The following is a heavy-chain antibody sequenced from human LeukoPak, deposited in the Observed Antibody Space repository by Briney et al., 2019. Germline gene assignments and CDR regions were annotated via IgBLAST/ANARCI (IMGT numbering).Heavy chain of an antibody. CDR3: ARYGFGGAQQWGAFDI. CDR2: IYHSGST. CDR1: GGSISSGGYS. V-gene: IGHV4-30-2*01. J-gene: IGHJ3*02. Sequence: SETLSLTCAVSGGSISSGGYSWSWIRQPPGKGLEWIGYIYHSGSTYYNPSLKSRVTISVDRSKNQFSLKLSSVTAADTAVYYCARYGFGGAQQWGAFDIWGQGTMVTVSS. D-gene: IGHD6-19*01.